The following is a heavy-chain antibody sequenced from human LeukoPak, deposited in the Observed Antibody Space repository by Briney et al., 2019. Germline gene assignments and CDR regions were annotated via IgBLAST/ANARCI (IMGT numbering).Heavy chain of an antibody. CDR2: ICYGTA. V-gene: IGHV4-59*01. CDR1: GDALSTYY. J-gene: IGHJ4*02. Sequence: SETLSLTCSVSGDALSTYYWNWFRQIPGKGLEWIGYICYGTADYHPSLKSRVTISVDTSRNEFSLKLTSVTAEDTAVYFCARDQAHSYGRYFDPWSQGTLVTLSS. D-gene: IGHD5-18*01. CDR3: ARDQAHSYGRYFDP.